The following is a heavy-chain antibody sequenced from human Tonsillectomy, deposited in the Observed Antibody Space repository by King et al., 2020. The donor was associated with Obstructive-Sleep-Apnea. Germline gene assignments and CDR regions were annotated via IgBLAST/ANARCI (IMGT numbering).Heavy chain of an antibody. J-gene: IGHJ4*02. Sequence: VQLVQSGAEVKKPGASVKVSCKASGYTFPSYYMPWVRQAPGQGLEGMGIINPSGGSLNYAQKFQGRVTMTRGTSTSTVYMELSRLKSEDTAVYYCAREHSSGSLPDYWGQGTLVTVSS. V-gene: IGHV1-46*01. CDR2: INPSGGSL. D-gene: IGHD6-19*01. CDR3: AREHSSGSLPDY. CDR1: GYTFPSYY.